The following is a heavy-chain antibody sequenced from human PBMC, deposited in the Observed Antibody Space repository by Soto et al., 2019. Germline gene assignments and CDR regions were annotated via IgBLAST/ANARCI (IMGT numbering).Heavy chain of an antibody. V-gene: IGHV4-30-2*01. Sequence: QLQLQESGSGLVKPSQTLSLTCAVSGGSISSGGYSWSWIRQPPGKGLEWIGYIYHSGSTYYNPSLKRRVTISVARSKNQFPLNLSSVTAADTAVYYCASSHAGAHIAAAVHWGQGTLVTVSS. CDR2: IYHSGST. CDR3: ASSHAGAHIAAAVH. J-gene: IGHJ4*02. D-gene: IGHD6-13*01. CDR1: GGSISSGGYS.